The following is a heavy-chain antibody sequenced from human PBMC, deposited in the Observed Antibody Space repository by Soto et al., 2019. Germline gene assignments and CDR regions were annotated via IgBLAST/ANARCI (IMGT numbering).Heavy chain of an antibody. CDR3: AKVGGGGYYYYGMDV. CDR2: ISGSGGST. Sequence: XGSLILSCAAAGFTFSSYAMSWVRQAPGRGLEWVSAISGSGGSTYYADSVKGRFTISRDNSKNTLYLQMNSLRAEDTAVYYCAKVGGGGYYYYGMDVWGQGTTVTVSS. D-gene: IGHD1-26*01. J-gene: IGHJ6*02. CDR1: GFTFSSYA. V-gene: IGHV3-23*01.